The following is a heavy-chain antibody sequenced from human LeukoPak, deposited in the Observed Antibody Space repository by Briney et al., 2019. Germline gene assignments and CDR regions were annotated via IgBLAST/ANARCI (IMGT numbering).Heavy chain of an antibody. CDR2: ISSSGSTI. J-gene: IGHJ6*04. CDR3: AELGITMIGGV. V-gene: IGHV3-48*03. CDR1: GFTFSSYE. Sequence: SGGSLRLSCAASGFTFSSYEMNWVCQAPGKGLEWVSYISSSGSTIYYVDSVKGRFTISRDNAKNSLYLQMNSLRAEDTAVYYCAELGITMIGGVWGKGTTVTISS. D-gene: IGHD3-10*02.